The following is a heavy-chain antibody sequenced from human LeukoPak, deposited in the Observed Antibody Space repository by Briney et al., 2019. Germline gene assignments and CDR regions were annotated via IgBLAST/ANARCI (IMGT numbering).Heavy chain of an antibody. CDR2: IYSGGST. Sequence: GGSLRLSCAASGFTVSSNYMSWVRQAPGKGLEWVSVIYSGGSTYYADSVKGRFTISRDNSKNTLYLQMNSLRAEDTAAYYCAREVDYYDSSGYYSSRYFQHWGQGTLVTVSS. V-gene: IGHV3-53*01. CDR1: GFTVSSNY. CDR3: AREVDYYDSSGYYSSRYFQH. J-gene: IGHJ1*01. D-gene: IGHD3-22*01.